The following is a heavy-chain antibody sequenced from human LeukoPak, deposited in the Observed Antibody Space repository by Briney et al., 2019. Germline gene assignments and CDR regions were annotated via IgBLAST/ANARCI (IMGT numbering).Heavy chain of an antibody. CDR2: FYSSGST. D-gene: IGHD2-2*01. J-gene: IGHJ3*02. CDR1: GGSITSYY. Sequence: SETLSLTCTVSGGSITSYYWSWIRQPVGKGLEWIGRFYSSGSTNYNPSLKSRITISVDKSKTQFSLKLASVTAADSAVYYCARVTRGGTFDIWGQGTMVTVPS. V-gene: IGHV4-4*07. CDR3: ARVTRGGTFDI.